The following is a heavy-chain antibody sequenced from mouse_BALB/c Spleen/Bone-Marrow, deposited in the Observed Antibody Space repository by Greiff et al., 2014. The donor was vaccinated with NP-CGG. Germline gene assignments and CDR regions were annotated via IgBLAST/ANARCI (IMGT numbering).Heavy chain of an antibody. CDR3: ARRGYYYGSSYVDY. J-gene: IGHJ2*01. Sequence: QAQLQQSGAELVRPGSSLKISCKASGYAFSSYWMNWVKQRHGQGLEWIGEIYPGVGDTNTKGKFKGKATLTADKSSRTAYMQPSSLTTEASAVYFCARRGYYYGSSYVDYWGQGTTPTVSS. D-gene: IGHD1-1*01. V-gene: IGHV1-80*01. CDR1: GYAFSSYW. CDR2: IYPGVGDT.